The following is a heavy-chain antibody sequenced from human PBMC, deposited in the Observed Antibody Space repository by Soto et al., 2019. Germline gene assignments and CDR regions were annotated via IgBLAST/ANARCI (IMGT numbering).Heavy chain of an antibody. CDR2: INHSGST. Sequence: SETLSLTCAVYGGSFSGYYWSWIRQPPGKGLEWIGEINHSGSTNYNPSLKSRVTISVDTSKNQFSLKLSSVTAADTAVYYCASGELRFLVAWGQGTLVTVSS. D-gene: IGHD3-3*01. V-gene: IGHV4-34*01. CDR1: GGSFSGYY. CDR3: ASGELRFLVA. J-gene: IGHJ5*02.